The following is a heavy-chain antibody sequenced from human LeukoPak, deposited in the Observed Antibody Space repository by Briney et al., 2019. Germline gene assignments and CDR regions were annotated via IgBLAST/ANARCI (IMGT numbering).Heavy chain of an antibody. D-gene: IGHD6-19*01. CDR1: GFTVSSNY. J-gene: IGHJ4*02. CDR2: IYSGGST. V-gene: IGHV3-53*01. Sequence: PGGSLRLSCAASGFTVSSNYMSWVRQAPGKGLEWVSVIYSGGSTYYADAVKGRLTISIDNSKNTLYLQMNSLRAEDTAVYYCASLVAGIDYWGQGTLVTVSS. CDR3: ASLVAGIDY.